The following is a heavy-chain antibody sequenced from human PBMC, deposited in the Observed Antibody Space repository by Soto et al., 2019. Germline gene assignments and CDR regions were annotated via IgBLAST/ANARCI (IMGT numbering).Heavy chain of an antibody. Sequence: SETLSLTCTVSGGSISSHYWSWIRQPPGKGLEWIGYIYYSGSTNYNPSLKSRVTISVDTSKNQFSLKLSSVTAADTAVYYCARRIAVAGMLFDYWGQGTLVTVSS. J-gene: IGHJ4*02. D-gene: IGHD6-19*01. CDR2: IYYSGST. CDR3: ARRIAVAGMLFDY. V-gene: IGHV4-59*08. CDR1: GGSISSHY.